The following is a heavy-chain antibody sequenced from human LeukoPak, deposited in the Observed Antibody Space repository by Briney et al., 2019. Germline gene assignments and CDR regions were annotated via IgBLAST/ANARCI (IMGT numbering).Heavy chain of an antibody. CDR2: MNPNSGNT. D-gene: IGHD3-22*01. Sequence: ASVKVSCKASGYTFTSYDINWVRQATGQGLEWMGWMNPNSGNTGYAQKFQGRVTMTRNTSISTAYMELSSLRSEDTAVYYCARGRGRASYYYDSSGSYLFDYWGQGTLVTVSS. CDR1: GYTFTSYD. V-gene: IGHV1-8*01. J-gene: IGHJ4*02. CDR3: ARGRGRASYYYDSSGSYLFDY.